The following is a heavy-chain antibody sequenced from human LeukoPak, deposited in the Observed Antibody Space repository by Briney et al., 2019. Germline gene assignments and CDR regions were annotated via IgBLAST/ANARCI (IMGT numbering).Heavy chain of an antibody. CDR3: ARAILYDSSGCYSVNDY. D-gene: IGHD3-22*01. V-gene: IGHV3-7*01. Sequence: GGSLRLSCAASGFTFSSYWMSWVRQTPGKGLEWVANIKQDGSEKYYVDSVTGRFTISRDNAKNSLYLQMNSLRAEDTAMYYCARAILYDSSGCYSVNDYWGQGTLVTVSS. J-gene: IGHJ4*02. CDR1: GFTFSSYW. CDR2: IKQDGSEK.